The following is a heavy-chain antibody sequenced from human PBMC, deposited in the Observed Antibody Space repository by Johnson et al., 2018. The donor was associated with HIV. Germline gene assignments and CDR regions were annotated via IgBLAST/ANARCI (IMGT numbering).Heavy chain of an antibody. V-gene: IGHV3-11*04. D-gene: IGHD6-19*01. CDR3: ARERHSSGSAFDI. Sequence: QVQLVESGGGLVKPGGSLRLSCAASGFTFSDYYMSWIRQAPGKGLEWVSYISSSGGTIFYADSVKGRFTISRDNSKNTLYLQMNSLRAEDTAVYYCARERHSSGSAFDIWGQGTMVTVSS. J-gene: IGHJ3*02. CDR2: ISSSGGTI. CDR1: GFTFSDYY.